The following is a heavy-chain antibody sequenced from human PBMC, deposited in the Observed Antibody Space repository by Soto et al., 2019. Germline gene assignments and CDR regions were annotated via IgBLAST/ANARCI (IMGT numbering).Heavy chain of an antibody. CDR1: AFTFSNFA. Sequence: GGSLRLSCAASAFTFSNFAMSWVRQAPGKGLEWVSGISGSGGSTYYADSVKGRFTIARDNSKNTLSLQMNSLRVDDTALYYCARAPASSLAASRPFDYWGQGTLVTVSS. D-gene: IGHD6-6*01. V-gene: IGHV3-23*01. J-gene: IGHJ4*02. CDR3: ARAPASSLAASRPFDY. CDR2: ISGSGGST.